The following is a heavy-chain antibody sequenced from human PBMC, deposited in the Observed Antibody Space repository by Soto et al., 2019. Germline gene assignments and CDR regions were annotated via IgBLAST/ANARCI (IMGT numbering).Heavy chain of an antibody. V-gene: IGHV4-59*01. CDR1: GGSISSYY. CDR2: IYYSGST. J-gene: IGHJ6*03. Sequence: PSETLSLTCTVSGGSISSYYWSWIRRPPGKGLEWIGYIYYSGSTNYNPSLKSRVTISVDTSKNQFSLKLSSVTAADTAVYYCARSTVTTSYYYYMDVWGKGTTVTVSS. CDR3: ARSTVTTSYYYYMDV. D-gene: IGHD4-17*01.